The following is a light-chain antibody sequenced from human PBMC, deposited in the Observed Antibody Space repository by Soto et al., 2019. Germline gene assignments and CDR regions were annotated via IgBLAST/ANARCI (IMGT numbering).Light chain of an antibody. CDR3: QSYDSSLSGSV. V-gene: IGLV1-40*01. CDR2: GNS. Sequence: QSVLTQPPSVSGAPGQRGTISCTGSSSNIGAGYDVHWYQQLPGTAPKLLIYGNSNRPSGVPDRFSGSKSGTSASLAITGLQADDEADYYRQSYDSSLSGSVFGGGTKLTVL. J-gene: IGLJ3*02. CDR1: SSNIGAGYD.